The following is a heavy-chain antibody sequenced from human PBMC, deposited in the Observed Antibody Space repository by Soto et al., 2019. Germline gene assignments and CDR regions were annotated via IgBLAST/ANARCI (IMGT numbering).Heavy chain of an antibody. J-gene: IGHJ4*02. CDR2: IWYDGSNK. D-gene: IGHD6-19*01. CDR3: ARVDSWDSSGSWNY. Sequence: GGSLRLSCAASGFTFSSYGMHWVRQAPGKGLEWVAVIWYDGSNKYYADSVKGRFTISRDNSKNTLYLQMNSLRAEDTAVYYCARVDSWDSSGSWNYWGQGTLVTVSS. V-gene: IGHV3-33*01. CDR1: GFTFSSYG.